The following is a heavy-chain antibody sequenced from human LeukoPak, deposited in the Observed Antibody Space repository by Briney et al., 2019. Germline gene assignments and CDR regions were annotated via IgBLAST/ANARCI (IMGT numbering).Heavy chain of an antibody. CDR3: ARHLRVGRIAPFDF. D-gene: IGHD1-26*01. J-gene: IGHJ4*02. V-gene: IGHV5-51*01. CDR1: GYWFTSYW. Sequence: GESLKISCEGSGYWFTSYWIGWVRQMPGKGLEWMGVIYPGDSDTIYSPSFQGQVTISVGKSMRTAYLQWSSLKASDTAIYYCARHLRVGRIAPFDFWGQGTLVTVSS. CDR2: IYPGDSDT.